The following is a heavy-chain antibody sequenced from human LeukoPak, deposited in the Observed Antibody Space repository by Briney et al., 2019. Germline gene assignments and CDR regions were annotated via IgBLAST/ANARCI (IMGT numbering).Heavy chain of an antibody. D-gene: IGHD3-3*01. Sequence: ASVKVSCKASGYTFTSYAMHWVRQAPGQRLEWMGWINAGNGNTKYSQEFQGRVTITRDTSASTAYMELSSLRSEDMAVYYCARGNPLGDFWSGDLDYWGQGTLVTVSS. CDR1: GYTFTSYA. CDR3: ARGNPLGDFWSGDLDY. V-gene: IGHV1-3*03. CDR2: INAGNGNT. J-gene: IGHJ4*02.